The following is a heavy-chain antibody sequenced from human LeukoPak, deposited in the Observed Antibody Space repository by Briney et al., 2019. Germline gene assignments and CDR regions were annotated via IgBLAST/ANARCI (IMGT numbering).Heavy chain of an antibody. CDR3: ARVPLYDFWSGYLPPYYYLDV. V-gene: IGHV4-61*02. D-gene: IGHD3-3*01. CDR2: IYTSGST. CDR1: GGSISSGSYY. J-gene: IGHJ6*03. Sequence: SETLSLTCTVSGGSISSGSYYWSWIRQPAGKGLEWIGRIYTSGSTNYNPSLKSRVTISVDTSKNQFSLKLSSVTAADTAVYYCARVPLYDFWSGYLPPYYYLDVWGKGTTVTVSS.